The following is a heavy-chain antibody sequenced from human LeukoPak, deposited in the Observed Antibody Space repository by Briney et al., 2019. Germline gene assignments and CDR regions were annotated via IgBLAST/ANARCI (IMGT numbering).Heavy chain of an antibody. J-gene: IGHJ6*03. CDR3: ARQSLDYYYYYYMDV. CDR2: INHSGST. V-gene: IGHV4-34*01. D-gene: IGHD1-1*01. Sequence: PSETLSLTCAVYGGSFSGYYWSWIRQPPGKGLEWIGEINHSGSTNYNPSLKSRVTISVDTSKNQFSLKLSSVTAADTAVYYCARQSLDYYYYYYMDVWGKGTTVTVSS. CDR1: GGSFSGYY.